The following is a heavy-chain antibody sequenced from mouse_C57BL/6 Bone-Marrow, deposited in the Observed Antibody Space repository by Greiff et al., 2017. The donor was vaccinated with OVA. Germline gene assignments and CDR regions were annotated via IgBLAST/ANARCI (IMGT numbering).Heavy chain of an antibody. CDR1: GFTFSSYA. CDR3: TRLLDAMDY. Sequence: EVQRVESGAGLVKPGGSLKLSCAASGFTFSSYAMSWVRQTPEKRLEWVAYISSGGDYIYYADTVKGRFTISRDNAWNTLYLQMSSLKSEDTAMYYCTRLLDAMDYWGQGTSVTVSS. V-gene: IGHV5-9-1*02. D-gene: IGHD2-1*01. J-gene: IGHJ4*01. CDR2: ISSGGDYI.